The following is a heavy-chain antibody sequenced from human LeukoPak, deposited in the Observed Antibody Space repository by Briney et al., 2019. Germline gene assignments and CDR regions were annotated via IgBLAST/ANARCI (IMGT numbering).Heavy chain of an antibody. CDR1: GGSISSYY. CDR2: IYTSGST. CDR3: ARDMPSYDFWSGYSLDP. J-gene: IGHJ5*02. V-gene: IGHV4-4*07. Sequence: SETLSLTCTVSGGSISSYYWSWIRQPAGKGLERIGRIYTSGSTNYNLSLKSRVTMSVDTSKNQFSLKLSSVTAADTAVYYCARDMPSYDFWSGYSLDPWGQGTLVTVSS. D-gene: IGHD3-3*01.